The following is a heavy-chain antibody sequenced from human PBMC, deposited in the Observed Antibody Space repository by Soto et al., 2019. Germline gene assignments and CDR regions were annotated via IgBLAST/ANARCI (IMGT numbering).Heavy chain of an antibody. J-gene: IGHJ6*02. D-gene: IGHD1-26*01. CDR1: GFTFSSYG. CDR3: ARESFYLGARNYYGMDV. V-gene: IGHV3-33*01. CDR2: IWYDGSNK. Sequence: GSLRLSCAASGFTFSSYGMHWVRQAPGKGLEWVAVIWYDGSNKYYADSVKGLFTISRDNSKNTLYLQMNSLRAEDTAVYYCARESFYLGARNYYGMDVWGQGTTVTVSS.